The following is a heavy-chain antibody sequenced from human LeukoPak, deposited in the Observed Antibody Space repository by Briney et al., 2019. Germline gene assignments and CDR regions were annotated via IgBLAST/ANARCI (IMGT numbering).Heavy chain of an antibody. D-gene: IGHD7-27*01. Sequence: TGVSLRLSCAASGFTFSSYSMNWVPQAPGKGLEWFSSISSSSSYIYYADSVKGRFTISRDNAKNSLYLQINSLRAEDTAVYYCARDLNWGSRLMMNVFDYWGQGTLVTVSS. J-gene: IGHJ4*02. CDR1: GFTFSSYS. CDR3: ARDLNWGSRLMMNVFDY. CDR2: ISSSSSYI. V-gene: IGHV3-21*01.